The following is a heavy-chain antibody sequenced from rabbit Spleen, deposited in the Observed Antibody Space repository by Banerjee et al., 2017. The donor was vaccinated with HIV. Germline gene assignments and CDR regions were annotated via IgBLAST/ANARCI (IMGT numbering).Heavy chain of an antibody. CDR2: INMVTGKS. V-gene: IGHV1S45*01. D-gene: IGHD8-1*01. J-gene: IGHJ6*01. Sequence: LEESGGGLVKPEGSLPLTCKASGCYFNDKDVMCWVRQAPGKGLEWITCINMVTGKSVYASWAKGRFIMSRTSSTKVTLQMTSLTAADTATYFCARDSGTSFSSYGMDLWGPGTLVTVS. CDR3: ARDSGTSFSSYGMDL. CDR1: GCYFNDKDV.